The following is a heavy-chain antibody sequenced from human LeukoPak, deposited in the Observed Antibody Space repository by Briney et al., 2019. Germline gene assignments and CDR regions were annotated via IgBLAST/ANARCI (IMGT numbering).Heavy chain of an antibody. D-gene: IGHD3-3*01. Sequence: GGSLSFSCAASGFTFSSYAMHWLRPAPGKGLEWVSVISYDGSNKYYADSVKGRFTISRDNSKNTLYLQMTSLRAEDSAVYYCARSITIFGVVIMGSDYWGQGTLVTVSS. J-gene: IGHJ4*02. CDR3: ARSITIFGVVIMGSDY. CDR2: ISYDGSNK. CDR1: GFTFSSYA. V-gene: IGHV3-30-3*01.